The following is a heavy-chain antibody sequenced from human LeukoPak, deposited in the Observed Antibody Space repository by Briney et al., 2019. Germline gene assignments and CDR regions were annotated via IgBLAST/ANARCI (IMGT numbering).Heavy chain of an antibody. D-gene: IGHD6-25*01. J-gene: IGHJ6*02. CDR3: ARGGYYYYYGMDV. CDR2: ISYDGSNK. CDR1: GFTFSSYA. Sequence: GRSLRLSCAASGFTFSSYAMHWVRQAPGKGLEWVAVISYDGSNKYYADSVKGRFTISRDNSKNTLYLQMNSLRAEDTAVYYCARGGYYYYYGMDVWGQGTTVTVSS. V-gene: IGHV3-30-3*01.